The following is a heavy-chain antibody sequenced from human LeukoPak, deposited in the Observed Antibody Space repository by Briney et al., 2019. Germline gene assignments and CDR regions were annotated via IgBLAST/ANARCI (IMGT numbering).Heavy chain of an antibody. D-gene: IGHD5/OR15-5a*01. Sequence: PSETLSLTCTVSGGSISSTSSYWSWIRRHPGGGLEWIAYIYHTGSTYYHPSLKSRVFMSVDTSQNRFSLRLTSVTAADTAVYYCARRLVSPTSTLVDWFDPWGQGTLVTVSS. CDR2: IYHTGST. V-gene: IGHV4-31*03. J-gene: IGHJ5*02. CDR3: ARRLVSPTSTLVDWFDP. CDR1: GGSISSTSSY.